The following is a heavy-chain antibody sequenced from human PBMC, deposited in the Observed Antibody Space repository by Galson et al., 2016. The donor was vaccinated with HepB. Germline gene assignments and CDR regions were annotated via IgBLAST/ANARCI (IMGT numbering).Heavy chain of an antibody. CDR2: IWSDGNNK. CDR3: ARGYYYGSGSYFPPYGPPSYSFDY. V-gene: IGHV3-33*01. CDR1: GFTFSSYG. D-gene: IGHD3-10*01. Sequence: SLRLSCAASGFTFSSYGMHWVRQAPGKGLEWIAVIWSDGNNKFHADSVKGRFTISRGNSKNTLNLQLNSLRAEDTAVYYCARGYYYGSGSYFPPYGPPSYSFDYWGQGTLVTGSS. J-gene: IGHJ4*02.